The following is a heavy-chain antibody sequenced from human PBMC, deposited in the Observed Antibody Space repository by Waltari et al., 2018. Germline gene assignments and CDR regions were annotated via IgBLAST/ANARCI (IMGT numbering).Heavy chain of an antibody. CDR3: AKGWSGTALGDAIDI. CDR2: FTWNSDNV. CDR1: GFTFGDYA. Sequence: EVQLVESGGDLVQPGRSLRLSCAASGFTFGDYAMHWVRQAPGKGLEWVSGFTWNSDNVDYADSVKGRFTVGRDNAKNSLYLRMNSLRTEDMALYYCAKGWSGTALGDAIDIWGQGTMVTVSS. V-gene: IGHV3-9*03. J-gene: IGHJ3*02. D-gene: IGHD3-10*02.